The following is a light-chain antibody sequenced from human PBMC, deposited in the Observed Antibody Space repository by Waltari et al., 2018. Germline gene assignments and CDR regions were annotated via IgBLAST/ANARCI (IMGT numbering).Light chain of an antibody. V-gene: IGKV3-11*01. CDR3: QQRVNWPLT. CDR1: QTVVTY. CDR2: DAL. J-gene: IGKJ4*01. Sequence: EIVLTQSPATLSLSRGESAALSCRASQTVVTYLVWYQQKHGQAPRLLINDALNRATGIPARFSGSGYGTDFILTISSLEPEDSAVYYCQQRVNWPLTFGGGTKVVIK.